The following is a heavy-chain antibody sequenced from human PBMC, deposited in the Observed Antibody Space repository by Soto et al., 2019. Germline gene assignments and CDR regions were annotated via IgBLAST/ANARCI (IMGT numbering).Heavy chain of an antibody. Sequence: QVQLQESGPGLVKPSETLSLSCTVSNGSISNFYWNWIRHPADKGLEWIGRIYASGSASYNPSLRSRVTMSADTSKNQFSLKLKSVTAADTAVYYCARSSHKESWFDPWGQGTLVTVSS. CDR2: IYASGSA. J-gene: IGHJ5*02. V-gene: IGHV4-4*07. CDR3: ARSSHKESWFDP. D-gene: IGHD6-13*01. CDR1: NGSISNFY.